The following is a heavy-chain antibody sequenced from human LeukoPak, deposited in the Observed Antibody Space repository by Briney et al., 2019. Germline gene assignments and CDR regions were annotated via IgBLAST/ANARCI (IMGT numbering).Heavy chain of an antibody. Sequence: GGSLRLSCAASGFTFDDYAMHWVRQAPGKGLEWVSGISWNSGSIGYADSVKGRFTISRDNAKNSLYLQMNSLRAEDTAVYYCAKVRTSDYYYYYGMDVWGQGTTVTVSS. CDR3: AKVRTSDYYYYYGMDV. J-gene: IGHJ6*02. V-gene: IGHV3-9*01. D-gene: IGHD1-14*01. CDR2: ISWNSGSI. CDR1: GFTFDDYA.